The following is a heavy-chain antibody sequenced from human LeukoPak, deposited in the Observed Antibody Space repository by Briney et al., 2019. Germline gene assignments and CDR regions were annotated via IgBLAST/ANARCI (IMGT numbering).Heavy chain of an antibody. CDR2: IYHSGST. CDR1: VYSISSGYY. J-gene: IGHJ4*02. CDR3: AITVAGNDDY. Sequence: PSETLSLTCTVSVYSISSGYYWGWIRLPPGTGLEWIGSIYHSGSTYYNPTLKSRVTISVDTSKNQFSLKLSSVTAADTAVYYCAITVAGNDDYWGQGTLVTVSS. D-gene: IGHD6-19*01. V-gene: IGHV4-38-2*02.